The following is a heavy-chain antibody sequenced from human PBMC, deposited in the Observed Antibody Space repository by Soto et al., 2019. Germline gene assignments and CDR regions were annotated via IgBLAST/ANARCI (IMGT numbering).Heavy chain of an antibody. Sequence: GGSLRLSCAASGFTCSGDWMHWVRQGAGKGLVWVSRINMDGSSTNYADSVKGRFTISRDNAKNTLYLQMNSLRVDDTAVYYCARGPRGLYHHDYWGQGALVTSPQ. D-gene: IGHD2-2*01. V-gene: IGHV3-74*01. CDR1: GFTCSGDW. CDR3: ARGPRGLYHHDY. CDR2: INMDGSST. J-gene: IGHJ4*02.